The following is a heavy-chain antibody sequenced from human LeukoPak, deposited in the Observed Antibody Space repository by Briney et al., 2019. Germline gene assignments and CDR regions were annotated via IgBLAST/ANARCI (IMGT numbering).Heavy chain of an antibody. V-gene: IGHV3-23*01. CDR2: ISGSGGST. Sequence: GSLRLSCAASGFTFSSYAMSWVGQAPGKGLEWVSSISGSGGSTYYADSVKGRFTISRDNSKNTLYLQMNSLRAEDTAVYYCAKDSRPYSSSPIPGYWGQGTLVTVSS. D-gene: IGHD6-13*01. CDR1: GFTFSSYA. J-gene: IGHJ4*02. CDR3: AKDSRPYSSSPIPGY.